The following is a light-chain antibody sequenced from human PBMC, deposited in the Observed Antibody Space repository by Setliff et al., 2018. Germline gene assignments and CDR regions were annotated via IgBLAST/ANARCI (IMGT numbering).Light chain of an antibody. Sequence: LPQPPSASGTPGQRVTISCSGSSSNIGSNTVNWYQQFPGTAPKLLIYRNNQRPSGVPDRFSGSKSATSASLAISGLQAEDEADYYCAAWDDSLNGRYVFGTGTKVTVL. CDR2: RNN. V-gene: IGLV1-44*01. J-gene: IGLJ1*01. CDR1: SSNIGSNT. CDR3: AAWDDSLNGRYV.